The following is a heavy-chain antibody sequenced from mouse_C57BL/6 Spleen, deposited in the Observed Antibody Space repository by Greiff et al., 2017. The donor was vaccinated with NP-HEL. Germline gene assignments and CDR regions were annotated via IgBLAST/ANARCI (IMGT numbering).Heavy chain of an antibody. CDR2: IDPETGGT. CDR3: TRGDDYDEPLFAY. D-gene: IGHD2-4*01. V-gene: IGHV1-15*01. Sequence: QVQLQQSGAELVRPGASVTLSCKASGYTFTDYEMHWVKQTPVHGLEWIGAIDPETGGTAYNQKFKGKAILTADKSSSTAYMELRSLTSEDSAVYYCTRGDDYDEPLFAYRGQGTLVTVSA. J-gene: IGHJ3*01. CDR1: GYTFTDYE.